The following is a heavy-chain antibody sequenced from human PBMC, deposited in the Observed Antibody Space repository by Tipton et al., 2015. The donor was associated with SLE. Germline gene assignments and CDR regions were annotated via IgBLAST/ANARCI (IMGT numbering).Heavy chain of an antibody. CDR1: GGSLSSTTDY. V-gene: IGHV4-39*07. CDR2: INYSGSP. J-gene: IGHJ6*03. Sequence: GLVKPSETLSLTCAVSGGSLSSTTDYWGWIRQPPGKGPECIGTINYSGSPNYSPSLKSRVTISADTAKNQISLRLTSVTAADTAVYYCARDKKAPSYYYYYMDVWGKGTTVTVSS. CDR3: ARDKKAPSYYYYYMDV.